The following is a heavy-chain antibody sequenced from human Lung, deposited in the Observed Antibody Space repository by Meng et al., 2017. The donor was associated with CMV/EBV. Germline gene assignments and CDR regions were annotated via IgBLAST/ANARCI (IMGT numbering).Heavy chain of an antibody. V-gene: IGHV1-46*01. CDR3: ARDPYYDFWDGYYAAYYYFSLDD. D-gene: IGHD3-3*01. J-gene: IGHJ6*02. CDR1: GYTFTNNY. Sequence: AXVXVSXXASGYTFTNNYIHWVRQAPGQGLEWMGTINPSGGTTRYTQKFQGRVTMTRDTSTATVYMEVSSLRSEDTAVYYCARDPYYDFWDGYYAAYYYFSLDDWGQGTRVXVSS. CDR2: INPSGGTT.